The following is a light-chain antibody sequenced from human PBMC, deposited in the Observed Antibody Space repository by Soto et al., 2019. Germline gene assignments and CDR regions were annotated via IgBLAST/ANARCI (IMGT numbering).Light chain of an antibody. J-gene: IGKJ1*01. CDR1: QSLNSN. CDR3: QQYNTWPWT. Sequence: ETVMTQSPATLSVSPGERATLSCRASQSLNSNLAWYQQKPGQAPRLLIDGASDRATGIPDRFSGSGYGTEFTLCISSLQSEDFAVYYCQQYNTWPWTFGQGTKVEIK. CDR2: GAS. V-gene: IGKV3-15*01.